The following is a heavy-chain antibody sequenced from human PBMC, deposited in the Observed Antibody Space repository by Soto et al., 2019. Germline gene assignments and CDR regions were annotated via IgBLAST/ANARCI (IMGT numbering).Heavy chain of an antibody. D-gene: IGHD3-16*01. J-gene: IGHJ6*02. Sequence: SVKVSCKASGGTFSSYAISWVRQAPGQGLEWMGGIIPIFGTANYAQKFQGRVTITADEPTSTAYMELSSLRSEDTAVYYCARDWDYYYGMDVWGQGTAVTVSS. V-gene: IGHV1-69*13. CDR1: GGTFSSYA. CDR2: IIPIFGTA. CDR3: ARDWDYYYGMDV.